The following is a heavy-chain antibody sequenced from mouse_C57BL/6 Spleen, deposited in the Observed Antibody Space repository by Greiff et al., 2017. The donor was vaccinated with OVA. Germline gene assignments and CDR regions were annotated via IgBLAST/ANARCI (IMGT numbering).Heavy chain of an antibody. CDR2: IYPGDGDT. J-gene: IGHJ4*01. Sequence: QVQLQQSGAELVKPGASVKISCKASGYAFSSYWMNWVKQRPGKGLEWIGQIYPGDGDTNYNGQFKGKATLTADKSSSTAYMQLSSLTSEDSAVYFCARDYGSSPYYAMDYWGQGTSVTVSS. CDR1: GYAFSSYW. CDR3: ARDYGSSPYYAMDY. D-gene: IGHD1-1*01. V-gene: IGHV1-80*01.